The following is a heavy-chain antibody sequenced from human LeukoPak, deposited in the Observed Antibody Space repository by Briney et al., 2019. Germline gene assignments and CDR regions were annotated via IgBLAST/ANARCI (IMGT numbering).Heavy chain of an antibody. CDR3: ARGYCSSTSCYAMNYGMDV. CDR1: GGSISSSNW. Sequence: SETLSLTCAVSGGSISSSNWWSWVRQPPGKGLEWIGEIYHSGSTNYNPSLKSRVTISVDKSKNQFSLKLSSVTAADTAVYYCARGYCSSTSCYAMNYGMDVWGQGTTVTASS. CDR2: IYHSGST. V-gene: IGHV4-4*02. D-gene: IGHD2-2*01. J-gene: IGHJ6*02.